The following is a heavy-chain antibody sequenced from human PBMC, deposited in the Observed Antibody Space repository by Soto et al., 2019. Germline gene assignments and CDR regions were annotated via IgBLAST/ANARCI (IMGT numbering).Heavy chain of an antibody. Sequence: SETLSLTCTVSGGSISSSAYYWGWIRQPPGKGLEWIGSIFYSGISYYNPSLKSRVTMSVDTSKNQFSLKLSSVTAADTAVYYCARLYGTGSFSFYGVDVWGRGTTVTVSS. CDR2: IFYSGIS. CDR1: GGSISSSAYY. J-gene: IGHJ6*02. D-gene: IGHD3-10*01. V-gene: IGHV4-39*01. CDR3: ARLYGTGSFSFYGVDV.